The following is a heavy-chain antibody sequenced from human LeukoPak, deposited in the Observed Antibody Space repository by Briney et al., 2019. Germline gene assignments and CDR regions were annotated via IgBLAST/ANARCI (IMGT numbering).Heavy chain of an antibody. CDR2: INHSGST. J-gene: IGHJ4*02. V-gene: IGHV4-34*01. Sequence: SETLSLTCTVYGESFSGYYWSWIRQPPGKGLEWIGEINHSGSTNYNASLKSRVTISVDTSKNQFSLKLSSVTAADTAVYYCTRRRNYLSHFDYWGQGPRSPSPQ. CDR1: GESFSGYY. CDR3: TRRRNYLSHFDY. D-gene: IGHD1-7*01.